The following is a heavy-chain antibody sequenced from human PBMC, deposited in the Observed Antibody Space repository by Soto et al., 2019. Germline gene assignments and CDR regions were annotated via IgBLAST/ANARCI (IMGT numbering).Heavy chain of an antibody. CDR2: IWYDGSNT. Sequence: QVQLVESGGGVVQPGRSLRLSCAASGFTFRNYGMHWVRQAPGKGLEWVAVIWYDGSNTYYADSVKGRFTISRDNSKNTLHLQMNSLRAEDTAVYYCTRDVCSRYFYLWGRGSLVTVSS. D-gene: IGHD3-10*02. CDR3: TRDVCSRYFYL. J-gene: IGHJ2*01. CDR1: GFTFRNYG. V-gene: IGHV3-33*01.